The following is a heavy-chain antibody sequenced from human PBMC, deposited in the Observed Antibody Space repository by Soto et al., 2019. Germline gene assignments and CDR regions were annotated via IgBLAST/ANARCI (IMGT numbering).Heavy chain of an antibody. D-gene: IGHD3-22*01. J-gene: IGHJ4*02. Sequence: LRLSCASAGLPFRYHYMDSVRKTHGKGLEWVGRTRNKANSYTTEYAASVKGRFTISRDDSKNSLYLQMNSLKTEDTALFYCARDWRSSGYSCLDFCGQGNLV. CDR3: ARDWRSSGYSCLDF. V-gene: IGHV3-72*01. CDR2: TRNKANSYTT. CDR1: GLPFRYHY.